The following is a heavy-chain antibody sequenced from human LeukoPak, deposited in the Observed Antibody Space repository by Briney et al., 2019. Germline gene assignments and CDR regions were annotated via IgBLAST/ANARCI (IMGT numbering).Heavy chain of an antibody. D-gene: IGHD6-6*01. J-gene: IGHJ4*02. CDR1: GFIFLTYS. Sequence: QPGGSLTLSCTGSGFIFLTYSMNWVRQAPGKGLEWISYISSSGSAMYYADSVKGRFTISRDNAKNSLYLQMHSLRDEDTAIYYCARDLGRPDYWGQGTLVTVSS. V-gene: IGHV3-48*02. CDR2: ISSSGSAM. CDR3: ARDLGRPDY.